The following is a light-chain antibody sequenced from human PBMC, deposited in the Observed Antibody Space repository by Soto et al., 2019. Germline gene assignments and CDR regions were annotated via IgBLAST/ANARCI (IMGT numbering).Light chain of an antibody. V-gene: IGLV2-14*01. CDR2: EVS. J-gene: IGLJ1*01. Sequence: QSVLTQPASVSGSPVQSITISCTGTSSDVGGYNYVSWYQQHPGKAPKLMIYEVSNRPSGVSNRFSGSKSGNTASLTISGLQAEDEADYYCSSYTSSLYVFGTGTKVTVL. CDR3: SSYTSSLYV. CDR1: SSDVGGYNY.